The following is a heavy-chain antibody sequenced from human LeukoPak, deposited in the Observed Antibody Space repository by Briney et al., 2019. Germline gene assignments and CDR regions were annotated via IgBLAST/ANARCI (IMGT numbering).Heavy chain of an antibody. CDR2: INPNSGGT. CDR1: GYTFTCYY. V-gene: IGHV1-2*02. D-gene: IGHD6-19*01. CDR3: ARDQGSGWLNWFDP. Sequence: ASVKVSCKASGYTFTCYYMHWVRQAPGQGLEWRGWINPNSGGTNYAQKFQGRVTMTRDTSISTAYMELSRLRSDDTAVYYCARDQGSGWLNWFDPWGQGTLVTVSS. J-gene: IGHJ5*02.